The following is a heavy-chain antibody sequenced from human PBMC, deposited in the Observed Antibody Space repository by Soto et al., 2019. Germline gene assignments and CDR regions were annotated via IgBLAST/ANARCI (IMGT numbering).Heavy chain of an antibody. J-gene: IGHJ4*02. Sequence: GESLKISCQGSGYTFSKYWIGWVRQTPGKGLEWMGMIYPGDSDARYSPPFEGQVTFSVDKPINTAYLQWNSLKASDTAMYYCARQGGEYNTMSDYWGQGTLVTVSS. V-gene: IGHV5-51*01. CDR1: GYTFSKYW. CDR3: ARQGGEYNTMSDY. D-gene: IGHD3-10*01. CDR2: IYPGDSDA.